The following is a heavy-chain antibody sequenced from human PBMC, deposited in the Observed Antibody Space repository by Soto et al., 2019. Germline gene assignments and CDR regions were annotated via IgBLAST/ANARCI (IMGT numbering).Heavy chain of an antibody. V-gene: IGHV4-4*02. Sequence: QVQLQESGPGLVKPSGTLSLTCAVSSGSISSSNWWSWVRQPPGKGLEWIGEIYHSGSTNYNPSHKSRVTISVDKSKNQFSLKLSSVTAADTAVYYCARDVGYDAEGRGAFDIWGQGTMVTVSS. CDR3: ARDVGYDAEGRGAFDI. CDR1: SGSISSSNW. J-gene: IGHJ3*02. CDR2: IYHSGST. D-gene: IGHD5-12*01.